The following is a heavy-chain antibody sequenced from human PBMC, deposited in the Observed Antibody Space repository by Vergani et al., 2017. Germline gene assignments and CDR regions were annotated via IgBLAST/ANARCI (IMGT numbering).Heavy chain of an antibody. CDR1: GFTFSSYA. V-gene: IGHV3-23*01. CDR3: AKDFERFLEWLSRPYYYYYMDV. J-gene: IGHJ6*03. Sequence: EVQLLESGGGLVQPGGSLRLSCAASGFTFSSYAMSWVRQAPGKGLEWVSAISGSGGSPYYADSVKGRFTISRDNSKNPLYLQMNSLRAEDTAVYYCAKDFERFLEWLSRPYYYYYMDVWGKGTTVTVSS. D-gene: IGHD3-3*01. CDR2: ISGSGGSP.